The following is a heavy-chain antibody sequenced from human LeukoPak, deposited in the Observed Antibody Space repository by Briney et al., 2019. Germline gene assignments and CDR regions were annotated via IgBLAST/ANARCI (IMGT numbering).Heavy chain of an antibody. V-gene: IGHV4-39*02. CDR3: ARLRALSDHRGAFDI. Sequence: SETLSLTCAVSGDSISNHIYYWNWIRQTPGKGLEWIGAVYYTGSSYYNPSLKSRVTISVDTSDNHFSMHLSSVNAADTAIYYCARLRALSDHRGAFDIWGQGSMVTVSS. J-gene: IGHJ3*02. CDR2: VYYTGSS. D-gene: IGHD1-14*01. CDR1: GDSISNHIYY.